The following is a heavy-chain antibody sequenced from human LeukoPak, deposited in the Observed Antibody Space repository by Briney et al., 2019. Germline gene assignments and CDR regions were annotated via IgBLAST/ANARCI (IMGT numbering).Heavy chain of an antibody. CDR1: GGSISTYY. D-gene: IGHD4-11*01. CDR2: IYYSGST. V-gene: IGHV4-59*01. J-gene: IGHJ5*02. Sequence: PSETLSLTCTVSGGSISTYYWSWIRQPPGKGLEWIGYIYYSGSTNYKPPLKSRVTMSVDTSKNQFSLKLSSVTAADTAVYYCAREGVTHNWFDPWGQGTLVTVSS. CDR3: AREGVTHNWFDP.